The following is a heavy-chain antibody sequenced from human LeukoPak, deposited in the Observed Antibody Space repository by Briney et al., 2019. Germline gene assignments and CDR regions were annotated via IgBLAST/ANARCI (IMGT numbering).Heavy chain of an antibody. D-gene: IGHD6-13*01. CDR1: CGTFSRYA. V-gene: IGHV1-69*05. J-gene: IGHJ4*02. Sequence: ASVKVPCKAPCGTFSRYAISWVRQAPGQGLEWMGRITPIFGTANYAQKFHGTVTITTDEYTSTAYMELSSLRSEDTAVYFCARDLLGSIAAAANFDYWGQGTLVTVSS. CDR3: ARDLLGSIAAAANFDY. CDR2: ITPIFGTA.